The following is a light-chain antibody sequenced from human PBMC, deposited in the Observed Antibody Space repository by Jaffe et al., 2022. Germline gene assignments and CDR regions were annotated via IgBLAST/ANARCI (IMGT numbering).Light chain of an antibody. CDR1: QTVNSNY. J-gene: IGKJ1*01. V-gene: IGKV3-20*01. CDR3: QHYGNPPWT. CDR2: EAS. Sequence: DIVLTQSPGSLSLSPGDRATLSCRASQTVNSNYLGWFQHKAGQAPRVLIYEASRRATGISDRFSGSGSGTDFTLTISRLEPEDFGVYYCQHYGNPPWTFGQGTKVEIK.